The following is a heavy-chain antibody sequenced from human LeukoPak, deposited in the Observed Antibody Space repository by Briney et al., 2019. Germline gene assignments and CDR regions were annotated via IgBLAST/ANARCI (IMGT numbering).Heavy chain of an antibody. Sequence: GGSLRLSCAASGFSLSDYGISWARQAPGKGLEWISYITTNSAKFYADSVRGRIAISRDNDKDSVYLQMNSLRDEDTAVYYCTRGRYQFLGPNDSWGQGSLVTVSS. CDR1: GFSLSDYG. D-gene: IGHD2-2*01. CDR3: TRGRYQFLGPNDS. V-gene: IGHV3-48*02. J-gene: IGHJ4*02. CDR2: ITTNSAK.